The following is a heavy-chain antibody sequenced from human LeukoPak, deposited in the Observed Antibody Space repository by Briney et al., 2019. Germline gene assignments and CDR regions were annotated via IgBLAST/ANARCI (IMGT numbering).Heavy chain of an antibody. CDR1: GFTFNNYG. Sequence: GGSLRLSCAASGFTFNNYGMHWVRQAPGKGLEWVSYISSSSSTIYYADSVKGRFTISRDNAKNSLYLQMNSLRDEDTAVYYCARESSGKDYYYGMDVWGQGTTVTVSS. V-gene: IGHV3-48*02. CDR2: ISSSSSTI. D-gene: IGHD3-10*01. J-gene: IGHJ6*02. CDR3: ARESSGKDYYYGMDV.